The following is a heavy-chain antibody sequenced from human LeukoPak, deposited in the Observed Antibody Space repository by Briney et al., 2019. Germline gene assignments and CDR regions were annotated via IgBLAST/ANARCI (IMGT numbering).Heavy chain of an antibody. CDR2: MHNSENA. CDR3: ARERGWLVDY. Sequence: PSETLSLTCTVSGGSISSGGYFWSWIRQHPGKGLEWIGYMHNSENADYNPSLKSRVTISVDTSKNEISLKVNSVTAADTAVYYCARERGWLVDYWGQGTLVTVSS. D-gene: IGHD3-22*01. V-gene: IGHV4-31*03. J-gene: IGHJ4*02. CDR1: GGSISSGGYF.